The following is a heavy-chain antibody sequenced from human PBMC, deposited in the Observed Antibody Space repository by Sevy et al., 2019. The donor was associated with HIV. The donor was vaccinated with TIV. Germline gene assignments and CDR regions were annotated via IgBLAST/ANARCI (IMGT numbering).Heavy chain of an antibody. CDR2: IYHSGST. V-gene: IGHV4-30-2*01. Sequence: SETLSLTCSASGDSVTSGGYSWNWIRQPTGKGLEWIGYIYHSGSTYFNPSLKTRATISMDKSKNHFSLSLRSVTAADTAVYYCARAHYDILTGYFSFDYWGQGTLVTVSS. CDR1: GDSVTSGGYS. J-gene: IGHJ4*02. D-gene: IGHD3-9*01. CDR3: ARAHYDILTGYFSFDY.